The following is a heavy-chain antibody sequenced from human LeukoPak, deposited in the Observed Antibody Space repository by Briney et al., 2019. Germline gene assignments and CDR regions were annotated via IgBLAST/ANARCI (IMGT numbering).Heavy chain of an antibody. CDR2: INTDGRST. CDR3: ARGFVPVPAAMQDY. J-gene: IGHJ4*02. V-gene: IGHV3-74*03. Sequence: PGVSLRLSCSASGFTFNSYRRQWLRQAPGRGVVWVSHINTDGRSTTYADSVKGRFTMSRDNAKNTVHLKMQSLRDEDTSVYCCARGFVPVPAAMQDYWGQGTLVTVSS. D-gene: IGHD2-2*01. CDR1: GFTFNSYR.